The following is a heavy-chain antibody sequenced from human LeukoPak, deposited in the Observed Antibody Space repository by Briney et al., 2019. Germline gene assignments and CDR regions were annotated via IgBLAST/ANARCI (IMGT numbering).Heavy chain of an antibody. Sequence: GGSLRLSCAASGFTVGSNYMHWVRQAPGKGLEWVSVVYSGGSTYYADSVKGRFTISRDYSKNTLYLQMNNLRAEDTAVYYCVSPSAEKPAIYGWYFDVWGRGTLVTVSS. CDR1: GFTVGSNY. J-gene: IGHJ2*01. V-gene: IGHV3-66*01. D-gene: IGHD5-24*01. CDR3: VSPSAEKPAIYGWYFDV. CDR2: VYSGGST.